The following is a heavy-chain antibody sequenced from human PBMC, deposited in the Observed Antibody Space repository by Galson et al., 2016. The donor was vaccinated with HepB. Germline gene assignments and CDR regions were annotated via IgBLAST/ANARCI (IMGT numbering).Heavy chain of an antibody. Sequence: SVKVSCKASGYTFTDYHIHWVRQAPGQGLEWVGWINTNSGGTGFAQKFQGWVTLTRDTSLTTPYMEMQSLKSDDTALYFCARSLDWGSSFDYWGQGTLVTVSS. V-gene: IGHV1-2*04. CDR2: INTNSGGT. CDR3: ARSLDWGSSFDY. D-gene: IGHD3-9*01. CDR1: GYTFTDYH. J-gene: IGHJ4*01.